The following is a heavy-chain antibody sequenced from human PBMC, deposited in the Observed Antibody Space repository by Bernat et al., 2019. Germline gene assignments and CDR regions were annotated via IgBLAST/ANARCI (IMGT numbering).Heavy chain of an antibody. CDR2: ISGSGGST. CDR1: GFTFSSYA. D-gene: IGHD2-2*01. Sequence: EVQLVESGGGLVQPGGSLRLSCAASGFTFSSYAMSWVRKPPGKGLEWVSAISGSGGSTYYADSVKGRFTISRDNSKNTLYLQMNSLRAEDTAVYYWAKDRCSSTSCYGTMGYFDYWGQGTLVTVSS. CDR3: AKDRCSSTSCYGTMGYFDY. V-gene: IGHV3-23*04. J-gene: IGHJ4*02.